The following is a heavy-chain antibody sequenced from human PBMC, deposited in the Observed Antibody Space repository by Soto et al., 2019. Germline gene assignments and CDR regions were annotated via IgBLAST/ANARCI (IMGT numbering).Heavy chain of an antibody. Sequence: EVQLLESGGGLVQPGGSLRLSCAASGFTFSSYAMSWVRQAPGKGLEWVSAISGSGADTYYADPVKGRFTISRDNPKNTLYLQINSLRDEDAALDYCARDRLASGSGVRFDPWGQGTLVTVSS. CDR2: ISGSGADT. CDR3: ARDRLASGSGVRFDP. J-gene: IGHJ5*02. V-gene: IGHV3-23*01. CDR1: GFTFSSYA. D-gene: IGHD3-10*01.